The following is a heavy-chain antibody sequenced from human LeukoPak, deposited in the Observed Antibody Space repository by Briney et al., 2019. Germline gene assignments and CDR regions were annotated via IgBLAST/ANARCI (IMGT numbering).Heavy chain of an antibody. D-gene: IGHD2-2*01. CDR3: ARANALYCSSTSCLFDY. CDR1: GYTFTGYY. Sequence: EASVKVSCKASGYTFTGYYMHWVRQAPGQGLEWMAWINPNSGGTYYAQNFHDRITMTRDTSISTAYMELSRLRSDDTAIYYCARANALYCSSTSCLFDYWGQEPWSPSPQ. J-gene: IGHJ4*01. V-gene: IGHV1-2*02. CDR2: INPNSGGT.